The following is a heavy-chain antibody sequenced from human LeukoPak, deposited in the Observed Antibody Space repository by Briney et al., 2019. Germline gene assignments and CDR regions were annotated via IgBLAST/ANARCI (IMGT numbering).Heavy chain of an antibody. CDR2: IYYSGST. Sequence: SETLSLTCTVSGGSISSYYWSWIRQPPGKGLEWLGYIYYSGSTNYNPSLKSRVTISVDTSKNQFSLKLSSVTAADTAVYYCARRSPRSPSSFDYWGQGTLVTVSS. D-gene: IGHD1-26*01. J-gene: IGHJ4*02. CDR3: ARRSPRSPSSFDY. CDR1: GGSISSYY. V-gene: IGHV4-59*08.